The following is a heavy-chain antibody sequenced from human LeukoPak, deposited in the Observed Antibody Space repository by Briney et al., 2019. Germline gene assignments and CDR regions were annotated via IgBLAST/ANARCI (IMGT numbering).Heavy chain of an antibody. V-gene: IGHV4-34*01. J-gene: IGHJ4*02. Sequence: SETLSLTCAVYGGSFSGYYWSWIRQPPGKGLEWIGEINHSGSTNYNPPLKSRVTISVDTSKNQFSLKLSSVTAADTAVYYCARDRIQLWPPDYWGQGTLVTVSS. CDR1: GGSFSGYY. CDR2: INHSGST. D-gene: IGHD5-18*01. CDR3: ARDRIQLWPPDY.